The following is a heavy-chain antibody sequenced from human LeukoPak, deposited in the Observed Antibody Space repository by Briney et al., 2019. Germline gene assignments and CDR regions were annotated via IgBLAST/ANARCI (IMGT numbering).Heavy chain of an antibody. CDR2: ISSSYSII. J-gene: IGHJ3*01. V-gene: IGHV3-48*02. CDR3: ARDSSGAYCGGDCYPPGGDGFDV. CDR1: GLTFSNYS. D-gene: IGHD2-21*02. Sequence: PGGSLRLSCTASGLTFSNYSMNWVRQAPGKGLEWVSYISSSYSIIYYADSVQGRFTISRDNAKNSLYLQMNSLRDEDTAVYYCARDSSGAYCGGDCYPPGGDGFDVWGQGTMVTVSS.